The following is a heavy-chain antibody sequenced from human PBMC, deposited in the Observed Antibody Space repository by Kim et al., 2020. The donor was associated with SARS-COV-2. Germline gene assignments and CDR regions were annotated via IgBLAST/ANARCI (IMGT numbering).Heavy chain of an antibody. Sequence: SETLSLTCAVYGGSFSGFYWSWIRQPPGKGLEWIGEINHGENTNYNPSLESRVTISVDTSKNQFSLELGSVTAADTAVYYCARRGWPTSDYYYMDGWGKG. CDR1: GGSFSGFY. CDR2: INHGENT. J-gene: IGHJ6*03. V-gene: IGHV4-34*01. CDR3: ARRGWPTSDYYYMDG. D-gene: IGHD2-15*01.